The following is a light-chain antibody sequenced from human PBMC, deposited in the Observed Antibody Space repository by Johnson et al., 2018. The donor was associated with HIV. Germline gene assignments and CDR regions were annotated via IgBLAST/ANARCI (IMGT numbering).Light chain of an antibody. CDR2: DNN. J-gene: IGLJ1*01. CDR1: RSNIGNNY. CDR3: VTRARSLSAGV. Sequence: SVLTQPPSLSAAPGQTVTISCSGSRSNIGNNYVSWYQQFPGTAPKLPIYDNNKRPSGIPDRFSASKSATSPTSRITALQPGDAADSSCVTRARSLSAGVYGTGSKVNGL. V-gene: IGLV1-51*01.